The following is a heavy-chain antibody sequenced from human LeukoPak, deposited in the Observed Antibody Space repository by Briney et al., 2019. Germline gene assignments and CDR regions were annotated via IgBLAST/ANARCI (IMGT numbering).Heavy chain of an antibody. D-gene: IGHD6-13*01. V-gene: IGHV1-2*02. CDR3: ARAGGGSSSWSVDD. Sequence: ASVKVSCKASGYTFTGYYMHWVRPAPGQGLEWMGWINPNSGGTNYAQKFQGRVTMTRDTSISTAYMELSSLRSDDTAVYYCARAGGGSSSWSVDDWGQGTLVTVSS. CDR2: INPNSGGT. CDR1: GYTFTGYY. J-gene: IGHJ4*02.